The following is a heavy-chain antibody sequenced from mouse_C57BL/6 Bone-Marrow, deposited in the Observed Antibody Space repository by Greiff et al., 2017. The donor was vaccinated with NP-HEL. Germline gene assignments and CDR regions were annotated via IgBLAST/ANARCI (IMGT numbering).Heavy chain of an antibody. J-gene: IGHJ2*01. CDR2: INPNNGGT. Sequence: QLHPSSPELVKPGASVKISCKASGYTFTDYYMNWVKQSHGKSLEWIGDINPNNGGTSYNQKFKGKATLTVDKSSSTAYMELRSLTSEDSAVYYCARWDDGYYVDYWGQGTTLT. CDR3: ARWDDGYYVDY. D-gene: IGHD2-3*01. CDR1: GYTFTDYY. V-gene: IGHV1-26*01.